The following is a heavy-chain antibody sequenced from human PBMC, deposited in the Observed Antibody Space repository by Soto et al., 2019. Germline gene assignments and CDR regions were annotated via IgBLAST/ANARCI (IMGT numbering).Heavy chain of an antibody. CDR2: ITSDGSST. CDR1: GFTFSTYY. Sequence: EVQLVESGGGLVQPGGSLRLSCAASGFTFSTYYMNWVRQAPGKGLVWVARITSDGSSTTYADSVKGRFTICRDNAKNTLYLHMNSLRAEDTAVYSCARERGGGFGDVWGQGTTVTVSS. V-gene: IGHV3-74*01. J-gene: IGHJ6*02. CDR3: ARERGGGFGDV. D-gene: IGHD3-10*01.